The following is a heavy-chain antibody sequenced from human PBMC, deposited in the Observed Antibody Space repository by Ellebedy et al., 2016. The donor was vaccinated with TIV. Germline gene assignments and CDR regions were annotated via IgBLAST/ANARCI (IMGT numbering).Heavy chain of an antibody. J-gene: IGHJ4*02. CDR3: AREGGRGYGEIDD. D-gene: IGHD2-15*01. V-gene: IGHV1-8*01. CDR2: MNPNSGDT. Sequence: AASVKVSCKSSGYTFTSYEIHWVRQASGRGLEWMGWMNPNSGDTAYSQNFQGRVTMTRDASKSTAYMELFSLASDGTAIYYCAREGGRGYGEIDDWGQGTLVTVSS. CDR1: GYTFTSYE.